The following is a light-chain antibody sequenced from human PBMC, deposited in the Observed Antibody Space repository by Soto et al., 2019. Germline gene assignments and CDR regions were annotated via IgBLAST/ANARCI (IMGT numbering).Light chain of an antibody. CDR2: DVS. V-gene: IGLV2-14*01. J-gene: IGLJ1*01. CDR1: SSDVGGYNY. Sequence: TQPASVSGSPGQSITISWTGTSSDVGGYNYVSWYQQHPGKAPKLMIYDVSNRPSGVSNRFSGSKSGNTASLTISGLQAEDEADYYCSSYTSSSTPYVFGTGTKVTVL. CDR3: SSYTSSSTPYV.